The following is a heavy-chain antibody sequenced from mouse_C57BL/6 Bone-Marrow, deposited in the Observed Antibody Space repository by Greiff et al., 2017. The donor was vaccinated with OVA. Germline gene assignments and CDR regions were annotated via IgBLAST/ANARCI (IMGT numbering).Heavy chain of an antibody. CDR3: ASPRYRYYFDY. CDR1: GYTFTSSD. CDR2: IYPRDGST. J-gene: IGHJ2*01. Sequence: VQLQQSGPELVKPGASVKLSCKASGYTFTSSDINWVKQRPGQGLEWIGWIYPRDGSTKYNEKFKGKATLTVDTSSSTAYMELHSLTSEDSAVYFCASPRYRYYFDYWGQGTTLTVSS. V-gene: IGHV1-85*01. D-gene: IGHD1-3*01.